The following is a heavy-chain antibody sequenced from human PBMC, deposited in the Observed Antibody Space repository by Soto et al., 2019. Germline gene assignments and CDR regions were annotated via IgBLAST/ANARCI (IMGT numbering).Heavy chain of an antibody. Sequence: EVQLVESGGGLVQPGGSLRLSCAASGFTFSNYWMSWVRQAPGKGLEWVANIKQDGTEKNYVDSVRGRFTISRDNAKNSLDLQMNSLPAADPAVYYCASLAIWGQGTVVIVSS. V-gene: IGHV3-7*01. J-gene: IGHJ4*02. CDR3: ASLAI. D-gene: IGHD5-12*01. CDR1: GFTFSNYW. CDR2: IKQDGTEK.